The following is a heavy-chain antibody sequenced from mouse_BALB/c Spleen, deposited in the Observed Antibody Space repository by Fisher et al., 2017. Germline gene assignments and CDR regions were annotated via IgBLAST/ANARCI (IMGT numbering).Heavy chain of an antibody. V-gene: IGHV1-9*01. CDR3: ARGGNYGMDY. J-gene: IGHJ4*01. D-gene: IGHD2-1*01. Sequence: KFKGKATFTADTSSNTAYMQLSSLTSEDSAVYYCARGGNYGMDYWGQGTSVTVSS.